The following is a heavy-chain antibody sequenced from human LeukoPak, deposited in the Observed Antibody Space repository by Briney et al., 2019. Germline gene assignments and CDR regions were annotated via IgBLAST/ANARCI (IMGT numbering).Heavy chain of an antibody. CDR3: AKDGRTDFWSGFRDY. Sequence: GGSLRLSCAASGFTFSDYYMSWIRQAPGKGLEWVSYISSSGSTIYYADSVKGRFTISRDNAKNSLYLQMNSLRAEDTAVYYCAKDGRTDFWSGFRDYWGQGTLVTVSS. CDR1: GFTFSDYY. D-gene: IGHD3-3*01. J-gene: IGHJ4*02. CDR2: ISSSGSTI. V-gene: IGHV3-11*01.